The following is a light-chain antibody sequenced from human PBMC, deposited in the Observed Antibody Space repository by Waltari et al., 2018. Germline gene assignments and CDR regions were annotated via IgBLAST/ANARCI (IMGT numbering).Light chain of an antibody. J-gene: IGLJ2*01. Sequence: QSALTQPRSVSGSPGPSVTISCTGTISDVGNSNYVSWYQQLPNKAPNLMIYDVSERPSGVPDRFSGSKSGNTASLTISGLLSEDEADYYCCSYAGSYTFVIFGGGTKLTVL. CDR3: CSYAGSYTFVI. V-gene: IGLV2-11*01. CDR1: ISDVGNSNY. CDR2: DVS.